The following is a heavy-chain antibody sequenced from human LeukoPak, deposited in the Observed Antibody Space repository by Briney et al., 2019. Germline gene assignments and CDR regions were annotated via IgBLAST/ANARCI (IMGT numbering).Heavy chain of an antibody. J-gene: IGHJ4*02. D-gene: IGHD5-18*01. CDR3: ARGLGCSYGYGIDY. CDR2: IWYDGSNK. CDR1: GFTFSSYG. Sequence: GGSLRLSCAASGFTFSSYGMHWVRQAPGKGLEWVAIIWYDGSNKYHADSVKGRFTISRDNSKDTLYLQMNSLRAEDTALYYCARGLGCSYGYGIDYWGQGTLVTVSS. V-gene: IGHV3-33*01.